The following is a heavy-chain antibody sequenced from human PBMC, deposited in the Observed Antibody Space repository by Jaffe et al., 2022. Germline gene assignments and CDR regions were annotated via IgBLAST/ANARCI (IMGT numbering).Heavy chain of an antibody. J-gene: IGHJ2*01. D-gene: IGHD3-22*01. V-gene: IGHV4-61*02. CDR3: ARVTGTDYYDSSGPIEEWYFDL. CDR2: IYTSGST. Sequence: QVQLQESGPGLVKPSQTLSLTCTVSGGSISSGSYYWSWIRQPAGKGLEWIGRIYTSGSTNYNPSLKSRVTISVDTSKNQFSLKLSSVTAADTAVYYCARVTGTDYYDSSGPIEEWYFDLWGRGTLVTVSS. CDR1: GGSISSGSYY.